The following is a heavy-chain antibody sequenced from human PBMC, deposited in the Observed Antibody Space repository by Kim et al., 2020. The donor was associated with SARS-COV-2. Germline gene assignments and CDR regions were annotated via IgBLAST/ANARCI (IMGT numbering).Heavy chain of an antibody. CDR3: ARGELWFGELLGGWFDP. Sequence: SETLSLTCTVSGGSISSYYWSWIRQPPGKGLEWIGYIYYSGSTNYNPSLKSRVTISVDTSKNQFSLKLSSVTAADTAVYYCARGELWFGELLGGWFDPWGQGTLVTVSS. CDR2: IYYSGST. CDR1: GGSISSYY. V-gene: IGHV4-59*13. D-gene: IGHD3-10*01. J-gene: IGHJ5*02.